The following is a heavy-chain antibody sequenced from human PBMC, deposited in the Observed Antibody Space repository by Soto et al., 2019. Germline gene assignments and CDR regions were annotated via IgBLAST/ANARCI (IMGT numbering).Heavy chain of an antibody. Sequence: LSLTCSVSGASIRIGGYYWSWLRQSPGKGLEWIGHIYYTGSTFYSPSLKSRLTISLDTSKNQFSLDLRSVTAADTAMYYCARIEMASIKWGRGTLVTVLL. J-gene: IGHJ4*02. V-gene: IGHV4-31*03. CDR1: GASIRIGGYY. CDR3: ARIEMASIK. CDR2: IYYTGST.